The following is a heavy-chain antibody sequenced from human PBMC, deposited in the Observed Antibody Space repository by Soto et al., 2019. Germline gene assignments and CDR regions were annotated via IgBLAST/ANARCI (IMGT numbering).Heavy chain of an antibody. CDR3: ARVGYYYDSSXYPLVYGMDV. J-gene: IGHJ6*02. V-gene: IGHV1-69*13. CDR1: GGTFSSYA. CDR2: IIPIFGTA. D-gene: IGHD3-22*01. Sequence: SVKVSCKASGGTFSSYAISWVRQAPGQGLEWMGGIIPIFGTANYAQKFQGRVTITADESTSTAYMELSSLRSEDTAVYYCARVGYYYDSSXYPLVYGMDVWSQGTTVTVSS.